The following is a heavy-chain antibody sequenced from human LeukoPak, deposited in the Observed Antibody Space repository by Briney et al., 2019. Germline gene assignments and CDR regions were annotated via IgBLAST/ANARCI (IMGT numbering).Heavy chain of an antibody. V-gene: IGHV3-23*01. CDR1: GFTFSSYA. CDR3: AKDWAGSDRRYYFDY. Sequence: GGSLRLSCAASGFTFSSYAMGWVRQAPGKGLEWVSVISGSGGSTYYADSVKGRFTVSRDNSQNTLYLQMNSLRAEDSAVYYCAKDWAGSDRRYYFDYWGQGTLVTVSS. J-gene: IGHJ4*02. D-gene: IGHD3-22*01. CDR2: ISGSGGST.